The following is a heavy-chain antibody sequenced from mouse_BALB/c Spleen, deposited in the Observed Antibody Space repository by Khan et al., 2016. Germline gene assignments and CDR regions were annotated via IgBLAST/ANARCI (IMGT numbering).Heavy chain of an antibody. CDR1: GYSITSDYA. CDR3: ARSYGYRGFAY. J-gene: IGHJ3*01. Sequence: EVALVESGPGLVKPSQSLSLTCTVTGYSITSDYAWNWIRQFPGNKLEWMGYISYSGSTSYNPSLKSRISITRDTSKNQFFLQLNSVTTEDTATYYCARSYGYRGFAYWGQGTLVTVSA. V-gene: IGHV3-2*02. D-gene: IGHD2-2*01. CDR2: ISYSGST.